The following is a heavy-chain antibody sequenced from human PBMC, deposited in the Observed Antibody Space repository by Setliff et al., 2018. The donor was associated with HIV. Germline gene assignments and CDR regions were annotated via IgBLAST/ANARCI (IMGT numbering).Heavy chain of an antibody. J-gene: IGHJ6*03. D-gene: IGHD6-19*01. CDR3: VKGGTLAGQFYYYMDV. CDR1: GFSFNNYA. CDR2: ITWKGGIL. Sequence: GGSLRLSCVASGFSFNNYAMHWVRQPPGKGLEWVSGITWKGGILGYAASAKGRFIISRENARSSLHLQMNNLATEDTALYFCVKGGTLAGQFYYYMDVWGKGTTVTVSS. V-gene: IGHV3-9*01.